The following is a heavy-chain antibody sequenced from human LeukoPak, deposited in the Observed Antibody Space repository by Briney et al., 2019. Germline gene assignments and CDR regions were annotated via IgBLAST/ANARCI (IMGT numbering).Heavy chain of an antibody. J-gene: IGHJ4*02. Sequence: ASVKVSCKASGYTFTGYYMHWVRQAPGQGLEWTGWINPNSGGTNYAQKFQGRVTMTRDTSISTAYMELSRLRSDDTAVYYCARDYYGSGSLDYWGQGTLVTVSS. CDR2: INPNSGGT. CDR3: ARDYYGSGSLDY. V-gene: IGHV1-2*02. D-gene: IGHD3-10*01. CDR1: GYTFTGYY.